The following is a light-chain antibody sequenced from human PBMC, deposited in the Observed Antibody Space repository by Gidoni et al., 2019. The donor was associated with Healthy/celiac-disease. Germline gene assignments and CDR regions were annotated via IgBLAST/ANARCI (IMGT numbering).Light chain of an antibody. CDR1: QDISIH. CDR2: DAS. V-gene: IGKV1-33*01. Sequence: DIQMTQSPSSLSAFVGDRVSITCQASQDISIHLNWYQQKPGKAPNLLINDASNLERGVPSRFIGTGSGTDFTFTISSLQPEAIATYYCQQYDDLPLTFGGGTKVEIK. CDR3: QQYDDLPLT. J-gene: IGKJ4*01.